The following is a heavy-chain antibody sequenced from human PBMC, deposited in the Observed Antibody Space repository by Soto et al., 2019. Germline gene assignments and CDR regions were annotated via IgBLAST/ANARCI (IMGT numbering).Heavy chain of an antibody. Sequence: QVQVVQSGAEVKKPGSSVKISCKASGRIFSSFPTSWVRQVPGQGLEWMGGVISASGSVTYAPKFQGRVTMTAVNSAGIGYMELTSLTSEDTAIYYCARVGSRDAYNYVLDPWGPGTMVTVSS. CDR1: GRIFSSFP. CDR2: VISASGSV. V-gene: IGHV1-69*06. D-gene: IGHD5-18*01. CDR3: ARVGSRDAYNYVLDP. J-gene: IGHJ1*01.